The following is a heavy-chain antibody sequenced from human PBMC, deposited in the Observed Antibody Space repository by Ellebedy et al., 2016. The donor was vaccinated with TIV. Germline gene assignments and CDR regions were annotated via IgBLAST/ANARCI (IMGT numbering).Heavy chain of an antibody. D-gene: IGHD1-1*01. CDR3: ARDRYRYGFDY. J-gene: IGHJ4*02. CDR1: GGSISSSSYY. CDR2: IYYSGST. V-gene: IGHV4-39*07. Sequence: MPSETLSLTCTVSGGSISSSSYYWGWIRQPPGKGLEWIGSIYYSGSTYYNPSLKSRVTISVDTSKNQFSLKLSSVTAADTAVYYCARDRYRYGFDYWGQGTLVTVSS.